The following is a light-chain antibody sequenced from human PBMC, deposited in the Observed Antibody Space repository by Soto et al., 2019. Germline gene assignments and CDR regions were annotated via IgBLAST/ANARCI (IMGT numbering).Light chain of an antibody. CDR3: SSETTTSTLV. CDR2: DVS. Sequence: QSVLTQPASVSGSPGQSIIISCTGTSRDVGGYNYVSWYQQHPGKAPTLMIFDVSNRPSGVSNRFSGSKSGNTASLTISGLQSEDEADYYFSSETTTSTLVFGGGTKVTVL. V-gene: IGLV2-14*03. J-gene: IGLJ3*02. CDR1: SRDVGGYNY.